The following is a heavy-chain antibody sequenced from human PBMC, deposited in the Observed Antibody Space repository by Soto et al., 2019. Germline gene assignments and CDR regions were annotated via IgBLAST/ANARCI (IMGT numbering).Heavy chain of an antibody. CDR2: ISADGTER. V-gene: IGHV3-23*01. J-gene: IGHJ4*02. CDR3: AKEGGYMKPFDY. D-gene: IGHD3-10*01. CDR1: GFTFSNYG. Sequence: EVQLLDSGGDVVQPGGSLRLSCAASGFTFSNYGMGWVRQAPGKGLEWVSAISADGTERYYPDSARGRFTISRDNSKNTLSLQMNSMRDEDTAVYYCAKEGGYMKPFDYWGQGTLVTVSS.